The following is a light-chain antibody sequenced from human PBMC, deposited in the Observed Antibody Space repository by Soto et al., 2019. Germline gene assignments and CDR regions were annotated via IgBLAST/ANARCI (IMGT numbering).Light chain of an antibody. J-gene: IGLJ1*01. CDR2: DVT. CDR3: ISYASINTYV. CDR1: SSDVGGYDY. Sequence: QSVLTQPASVSGSPGQSITISCTGTSSDVGGYDYVSWYQQHPGKAPKLMICDVTNRPSGVSNRFSGSKSGNTASLTISGLQAEDEADYYCISYASINTYVFGTGTKVTVL. V-gene: IGLV2-14*01.